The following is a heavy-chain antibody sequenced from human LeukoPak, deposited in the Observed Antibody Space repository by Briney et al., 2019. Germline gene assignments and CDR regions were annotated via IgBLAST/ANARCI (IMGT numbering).Heavy chain of an antibody. Sequence: GGSLRLSCAASGFTFSEFNMNWIRQAPGKGLEWVSYISTSGSYTNYADSVKGRFTISRDDAKSSLFLQMNTLRAEDTAVYYCMRGGYDDGSVGCWGGGALVTVSS. CDR2: ISTSGSYT. V-gene: IGHV3-11*05. CDR1: GFTFSEFN. J-gene: IGHJ4*02. D-gene: IGHD3-22*01. CDR3: MRGGYDDGSVGC.